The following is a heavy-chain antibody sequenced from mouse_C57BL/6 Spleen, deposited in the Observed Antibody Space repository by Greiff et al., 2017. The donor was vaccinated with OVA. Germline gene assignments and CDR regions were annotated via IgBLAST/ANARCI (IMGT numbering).Heavy chain of an antibody. CDR3: ARDDVNFHFDY. Sequence: VQLQQSGPELVKPGASVKISCKASGYSFTGYYMNWVKQSPEKSLEWIGEINPSTGGTTYNQKFKAKATLTVDKTSSTTYMQLKSLTSEDSAVYYCARDDVNFHFDYWGQGTTLTVSS. D-gene: IGHD2-1*01. CDR2: INPSTGGT. V-gene: IGHV1-42*01. J-gene: IGHJ2*01. CDR1: GYSFTGYY.